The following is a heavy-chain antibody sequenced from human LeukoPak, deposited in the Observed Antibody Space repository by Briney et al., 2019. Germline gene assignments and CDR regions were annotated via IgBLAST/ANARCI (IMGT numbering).Heavy chain of an antibody. Sequence: SETLSLTCAVYGGSFSGYYWSWIRQPPGKGLEWIGEINHSGSTNYNPSLKSRVTMSVDTSKNQFSLKLSSVTAADTAVYYCARALAVAGRVYFDYWGQGTLVTVSS. J-gene: IGHJ4*02. CDR3: ARALAVAGRVYFDY. V-gene: IGHV4-34*01. CDR1: GGSFSGYY. CDR2: INHSGST. D-gene: IGHD6-19*01.